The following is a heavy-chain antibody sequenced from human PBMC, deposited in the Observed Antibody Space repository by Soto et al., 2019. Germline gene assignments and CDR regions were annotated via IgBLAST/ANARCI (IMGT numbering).Heavy chain of an antibody. CDR2: IIPIFGTA. J-gene: IGHJ4*02. V-gene: IGHV1-69*06. D-gene: IGHD5-12*01. CDR3: ERDSAGDGYKLFDY. Sequence: QVQLVQSGAEVKKPGSSVKVSCKASGGTFSSYAISWVRHAPGQGLEWMGGIIPIFGTANYAQKFQGRVTITADKSTSTAYMELSSLRSEDTSVYYCERDSAGDGYKLFDYCGQGTLVTVSS. CDR1: GGTFSSYA.